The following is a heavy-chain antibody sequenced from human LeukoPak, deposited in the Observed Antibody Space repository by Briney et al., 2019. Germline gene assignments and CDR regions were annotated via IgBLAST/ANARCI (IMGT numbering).Heavy chain of an antibody. J-gene: IGHJ4*02. CDR2: ITQDGSST. CDR1: GIIFRNYW. Sequence: GGSLRLSCTTSGIIFRNYWIHWVRQAPGKGLVWVSHITQDGSSTFYADSVKGRFTTSRDNAKNTVFLQMNSLTAEDTGVYHCATDDYRGLGYWGQGILVTVSS. D-gene: IGHD4-11*01. CDR3: ATDDYRGLGY. V-gene: IGHV3-74*01.